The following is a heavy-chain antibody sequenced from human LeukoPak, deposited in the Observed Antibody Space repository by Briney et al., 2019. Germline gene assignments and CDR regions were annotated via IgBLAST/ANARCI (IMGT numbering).Heavy chain of an antibody. Sequence: GGSVRLSCAASGFTFSGYIMNWVRQAPGKGLEWVSFIGTSGNTIYYADSVKGRFTVSRDNAKNSLYLQMNSLRAEDTAVYYCARDQWLDYWGQGTLATVTS. D-gene: IGHD6-19*01. CDR3: ARDQWLDY. J-gene: IGHJ4*02. CDR2: IGTSGNTI. CDR1: GFTFSGYI. V-gene: IGHV3-48*01.